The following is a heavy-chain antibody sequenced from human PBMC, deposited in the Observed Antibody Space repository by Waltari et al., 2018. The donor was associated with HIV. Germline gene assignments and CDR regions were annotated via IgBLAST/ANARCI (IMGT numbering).Heavy chain of an antibody. CDR3: ARGHIEVAGFFDL. Sequence: QVQLQESGPGLVKPSETLSLTCTVSGGSISIYYCSWSRQPPGKGLEWIAYILYTGSANHNPSHESRVTISVDTAKNQFSLNLTSVTAADTAVFYCARGHIEVAGFFDLWGQG. D-gene: IGHD6-19*01. J-gene: IGHJ4*02. CDR2: ILYTGSA. CDR1: GGSISIYY. V-gene: IGHV4-59*01.